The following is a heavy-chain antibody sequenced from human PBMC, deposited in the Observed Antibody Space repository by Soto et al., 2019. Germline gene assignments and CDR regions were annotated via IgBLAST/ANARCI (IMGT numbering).Heavy chain of an antibody. CDR1: GYAFTSYG. J-gene: IGHJ5*02. Sequence: ASVKVSCKASGYAFTSYGISWVRQAPGQGLEWMGWINTYNGNTNHAQKLQGRVTMTTDTSTSTAYMELRSLRSDDTAVYYCARGVGSGTYYNQYNWFDPWGQGTLVTVSS. V-gene: IGHV1-18*01. CDR2: INTYNGNT. CDR3: ARGVGSGTYYNQYNWFDP. D-gene: IGHD3-10*01.